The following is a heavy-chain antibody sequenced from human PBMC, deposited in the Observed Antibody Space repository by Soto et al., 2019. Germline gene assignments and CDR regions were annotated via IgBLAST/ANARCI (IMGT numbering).Heavy chain of an antibody. CDR2: IDPSDSYT. CDR3: ARQAQYSSGWHDY. D-gene: IGHD6-19*01. Sequence: RGESLKISCKGSGYSFTSYWISWVRQMPGKGLEWMGRIDPSDSYTNYSPSFQGHVTISADKSISTAYLQWSSLKASDTAMYYCARQAQYSSGWHDYWGQGTLVTVS. J-gene: IGHJ4*02. CDR1: GYSFTSYW. V-gene: IGHV5-10-1*01.